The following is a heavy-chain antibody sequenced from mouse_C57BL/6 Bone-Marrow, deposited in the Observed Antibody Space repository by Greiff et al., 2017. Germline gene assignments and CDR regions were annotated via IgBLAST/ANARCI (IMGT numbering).Heavy chain of an antibody. Sequence: QVQLQQSDAELVKPGASVKISCKVSGYTFTDHTIHWMKQRPEQGLEWIGYIYPRDGSTKYNEKFKGKATLTADKSSSTAYMQLNSLTSEDSAVYFCARQAYSNLSRWYFEVWGTETTVTVSS. D-gene: IGHD2-5*01. CDR1: GYTFTDHT. CDR2: IYPRDGST. V-gene: IGHV1-78*01. J-gene: IGHJ1*03. CDR3: ARQAYSNLSRWYFEV.